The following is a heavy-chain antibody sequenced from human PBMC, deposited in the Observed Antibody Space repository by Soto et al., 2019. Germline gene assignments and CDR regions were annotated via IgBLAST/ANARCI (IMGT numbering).Heavy chain of an antibody. CDR2: LYWDDDK. CDR3: VQSRCGGDCLEIYSSHAYNGLDV. Sequence: QVTLKESGPTLVKPTQTLSMTCTVSRLKRRTTGVGVGWVRQPPGKALEWLALLYWDDDKRYSPSLRSRLTIAKDISEKQVVLTMTNMDTVDTATHYCVQSRCGGDCLEIYSSHAYNGLDVWGQGTTVTVSS. V-gene: IGHV2-5*02. J-gene: IGHJ6*02. CDR1: RLKRRTTGVG. D-gene: IGHD2-21*02.